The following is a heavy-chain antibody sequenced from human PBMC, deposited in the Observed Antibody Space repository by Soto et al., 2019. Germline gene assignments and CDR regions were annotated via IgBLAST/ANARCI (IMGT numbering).Heavy chain of an antibody. CDR2: INHSGST. CDR1: GGSFSGYY. V-gene: IGHV4-34*01. J-gene: IGHJ6*04. CDR3: APPPVYGN. Sequence: QVQLQQWGAGLLKPSETLSLTCAVYGGSFSGYYWSWIRQPPGKGLEWIGEINHSGSTNYNPSLKSRVTISVDTSKNQFSLKLSSVTAADTAVYYCAPPPVYGNWGKGTTVTVSS. D-gene: IGHD2-8*01.